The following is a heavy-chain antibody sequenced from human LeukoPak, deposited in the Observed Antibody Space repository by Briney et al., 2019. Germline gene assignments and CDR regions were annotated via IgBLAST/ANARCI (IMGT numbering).Heavy chain of an antibody. Sequence: GGSLRLSCAASGFTFSSYAMSWVRQAPGKGLEWVSAISGSGGSTYYADSVKGRFTISRDNSKNTLYLQMNSLRAEDTAVYYCARDPGKTRGLDYWGQGTLVTVSS. CDR1: GFTFSSYA. D-gene: IGHD3-10*01. V-gene: IGHV3-23*01. CDR2: ISGSGGST. J-gene: IGHJ4*02. CDR3: ARDPGKTRGLDY.